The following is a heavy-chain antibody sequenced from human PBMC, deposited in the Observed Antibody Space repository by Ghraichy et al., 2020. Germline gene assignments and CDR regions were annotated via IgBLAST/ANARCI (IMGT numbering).Heavy chain of an antibody. CDR2: IIPIFGTA. Sequence: SVKVSCKASGGTFSSYAISWVRQAPGQGLEWMGGIIPIFGTANYAQKFQGRVTITADESTSTAYMELSSLRSEDTAVYYCARREGEGLAVDQYYYYGMDVWGQGTTVTVSS. CDR1: GGTFSSYA. D-gene: IGHD3-10*01. J-gene: IGHJ6*02. V-gene: IGHV1-69*13. CDR3: ARREGEGLAVDQYYYYGMDV.